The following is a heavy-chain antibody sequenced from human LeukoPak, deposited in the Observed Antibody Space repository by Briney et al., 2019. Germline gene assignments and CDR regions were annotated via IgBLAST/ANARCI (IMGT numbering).Heavy chain of an antibody. CDR1: GFTFSSYG. Sequence: GGSLRLSCAASGFTFSSYGMHWVRQAPGKGLEWVAFIRYDGSNKYYADSVKGRFTISRDNSKNTLYLQMNSLRAEDTAVYYCAKPGGYYDRSGYFDYWGQGTLVTVSS. D-gene: IGHD3-22*01. CDR2: IRYDGSNK. CDR3: AKPGGYYDRSGYFDY. V-gene: IGHV3-30*02. J-gene: IGHJ4*02.